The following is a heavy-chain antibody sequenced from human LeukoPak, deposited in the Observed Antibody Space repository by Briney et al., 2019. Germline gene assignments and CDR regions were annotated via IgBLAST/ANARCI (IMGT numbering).Heavy chain of an antibody. V-gene: IGHV3-9*01. J-gene: IGHJ4*02. Sequence: GGSLRLSCAASGFTFDDYAMHWVRQAPGKGLEWVSGISWNSGSIGYADSVKGRFTISRDNAKNSLYLQMNSLRAEDTAVYYCAKGSSIAARAFFDYWGQGTLVTVSS. D-gene: IGHD6-6*01. CDR2: ISWNSGSI. CDR1: GFTFDDYA. CDR3: AKGSSIAARAFFDY.